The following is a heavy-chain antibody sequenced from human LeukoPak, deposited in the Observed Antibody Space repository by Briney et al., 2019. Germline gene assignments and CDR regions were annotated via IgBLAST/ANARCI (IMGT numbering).Heavy chain of an antibody. J-gene: IGHJ4*02. CDR2: INHSGST. CDR3: ARALLKHRFDY. CDR1: GGSFSGYY. Sequence: SETLSLTCAVYGGSFSGYYWSWIRQPPGKGLEWIGEINHSGSTNYNPSLKSRVTISVDTSKNQFSLKLSSVTAADTAVYYCARALLKHRFDYWGQGTLVTVSS. V-gene: IGHV4-34*01.